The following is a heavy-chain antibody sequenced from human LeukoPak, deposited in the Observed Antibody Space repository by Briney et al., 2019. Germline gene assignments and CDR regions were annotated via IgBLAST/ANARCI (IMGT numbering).Heavy chain of an antibody. Sequence: GGSLRLSCAVSGFTFSSYWMSWVRQAAGKGLEWVANIKHDGSEKNYVDSVKGRFIISRDNAKNSLYLQMNSLRVEDTAVYYCAKDPGHCTSTFCYTNYWGQGTLVTVSS. CDR2: IKHDGSEK. CDR3: AKDPGHCTSTFCYTNY. V-gene: IGHV3-7*04. D-gene: IGHD2-2*02. CDR1: GFTFSSYW. J-gene: IGHJ4*02.